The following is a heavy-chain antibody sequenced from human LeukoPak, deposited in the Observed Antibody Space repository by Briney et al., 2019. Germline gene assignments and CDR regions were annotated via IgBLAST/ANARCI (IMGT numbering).Heavy chain of an antibody. D-gene: IGHD4-17*01. V-gene: IGHV1-2*02. Sequence: ASVKVSCKASGYTFTGYYMHWVRQAPGQGLEWMGWINPNSSGTNYAQKFQGRVTMTRDTSISTAYMELSRLRSDDTAVYYCARVNHGDYAADYWGQGTLVTVSS. J-gene: IGHJ4*02. CDR2: INPNSSGT. CDR3: ARVNHGDYAADY. CDR1: GYTFTGYY.